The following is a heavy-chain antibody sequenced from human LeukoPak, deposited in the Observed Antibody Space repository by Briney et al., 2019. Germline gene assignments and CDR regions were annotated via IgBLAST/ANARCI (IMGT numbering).Heavy chain of an antibody. D-gene: IGHD3-16*01. CDR2: ISGSGGST. Sequence: GGSLRLSCAASGFIFRNYAMSWVRQAPGKGLEWVSAISGSGGSTYYADSVKGRFTISRDNSKNTLYLQMNSLRAEDTAVYYCASLGSLGGPYFDYWGQGTLVTVSS. CDR3: ASLGSLGGPYFDY. V-gene: IGHV3-23*01. J-gene: IGHJ4*02. CDR1: GFIFRNYA.